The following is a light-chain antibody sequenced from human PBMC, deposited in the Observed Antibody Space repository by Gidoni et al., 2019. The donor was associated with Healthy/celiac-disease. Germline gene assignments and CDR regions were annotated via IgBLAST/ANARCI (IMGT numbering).Light chain of an antibody. V-gene: IGLV2-14*01. CDR1: SSDVGGSNY. CDR3: SSYTSSSTRHVV. Sequence: QSALPQPASVSGSPGQSITISCTGTSSDVGGSNYVSWYQQHPGKAPKLMIYQVSNRPSGVSNRFSGAKSGNTDSLTISGLQAEDEADYYCSSYTSSSTRHVVFGGGTKLTVL. J-gene: IGLJ2*01. CDR2: QVS.